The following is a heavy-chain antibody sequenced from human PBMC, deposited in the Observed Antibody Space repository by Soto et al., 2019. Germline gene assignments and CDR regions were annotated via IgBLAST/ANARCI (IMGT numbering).Heavy chain of an antibody. CDR2: IYYSGGT. D-gene: IGHD6-19*01. Sequence: PSETLSLTCTVSGGSISSSSYYWGWVRQPPGKGLEWIGSIYYSGGTYYNPSLQSRVTISVDTSKNQFSLKLSSVTAADTAVYYCSRLETSSGWSTVFGFWGQGTLVTVSS. V-gene: IGHV4-39*01. CDR3: SRLETSSGWSTVFGF. CDR1: GGSISSSSYY. J-gene: IGHJ4*02.